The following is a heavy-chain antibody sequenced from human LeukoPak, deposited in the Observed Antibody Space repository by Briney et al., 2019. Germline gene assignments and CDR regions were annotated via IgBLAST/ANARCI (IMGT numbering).Heavy chain of an antibody. Sequence: GGSLRLSCAASGFTFSNYAMHWVRQTPGKGLEYVSAISSNGGSTYYANSVKGGFTISRDNSKNTLYLQMGSLRAEDMAVYYCARPDCSSTSCYTIDYWGQGTLVTVSS. J-gene: IGHJ4*02. CDR1: GFTFSNYA. CDR3: ARPDCSSTSCYTIDY. V-gene: IGHV3-64*01. D-gene: IGHD2-2*02. CDR2: ISSNGGST.